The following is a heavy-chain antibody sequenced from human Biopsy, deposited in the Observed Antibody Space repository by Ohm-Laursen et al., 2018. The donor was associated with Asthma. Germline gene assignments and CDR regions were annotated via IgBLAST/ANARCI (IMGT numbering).Heavy chain of an antibody. Sequence: TLSLTCTVSGGSISSGGCRWSWIRQHPGKGLEWIGFIYYSGSTYYNPSLKSRVSISIDTSKNQFSLKLSSVTAADTAVYYCARAQDYYDSRGYYRSFDYWGQGTLVTVSS. CDR2: IYYSGST. V-gene: IGHV4-31*03. J-gene: IGHJ4*02. CDR3: ARAQDYYDSRGYYRSFDY. D-gene: IGHD3-22*01. CDR1: GGSISSGGCR.